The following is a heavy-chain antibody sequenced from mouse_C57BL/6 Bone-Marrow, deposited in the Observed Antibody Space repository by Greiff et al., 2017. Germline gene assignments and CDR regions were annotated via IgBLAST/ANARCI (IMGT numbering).Heavy chain of an antibody. CDR1: GYTFTSYW. V-gene: IGHV1-64*01. J-gene: IGHJ4*01. Sequence: QFQLQQPGAELVKPGASVKLSCKASGYTFTSYWMHWVNQRPGQGLEWICMIHPNSGSPNYHEQFKSKAPLPVDKSSSTAYMQISSLTSEDSAVYYCARRGLITTVVASYYYAMDYWGKGTSVTVSS. CDR2: IHPNSGSP. D-gene: IGHD1-1*01. CDR3: ARRGLITTVVASYYYAMDY.